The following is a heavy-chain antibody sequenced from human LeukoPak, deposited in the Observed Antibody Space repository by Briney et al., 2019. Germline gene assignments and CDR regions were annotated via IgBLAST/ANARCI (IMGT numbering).Heavy chain of an antibody. V-gene: IGHV1-69*13. J-gene: IGHJ2*01. CDR1: GGTFSSYA. Sequence: SVKVSCKASGGTFSSYAISWVRQAPGQGLEWMGGIIPIFGTANYAQKFQGRVTITADESTSTAYMELSSLRSEDTAVYYCARDLDCSSTSCYGYFDLWGRGTLVTASS. D-gene: IGHD2-2*01. CDR2: IIPIFGTA. CDR3: ARDLDCSSTSCYGYFDL.